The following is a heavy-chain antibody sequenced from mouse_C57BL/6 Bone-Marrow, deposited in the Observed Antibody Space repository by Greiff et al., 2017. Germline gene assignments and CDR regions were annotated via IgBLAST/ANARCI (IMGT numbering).Heavy chain of an antibody. D-gene: IGHD1-2*01. CDR3: ARWGRLAMDY. Sequence: VKLQQSGPELVKPGASVKISCKASGYAFSSSWMNWVKQRPGKGLEWIGRIYPGDGDTNYNGKFKGKATLTADKSSSTAYMQLSSLTSEDSAVYFCARWGRLAMDYWGQGTSVTGSS. CDR2: IYPGDGDT. CDR1: GYAFSSSW. J-gene: IGHJ4*01. V-gene: IGHV1-82*01.